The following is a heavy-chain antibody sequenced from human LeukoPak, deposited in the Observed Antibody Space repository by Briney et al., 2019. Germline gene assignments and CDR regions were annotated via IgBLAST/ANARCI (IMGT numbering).Heavy chain of an antibody. Sequence: GGSLRLSCAASGFTFSIYGMHWVRQAPGKGLEWVAFIRYDESNKYYADSVKGRFTISRDNSKSTLYLQMSSLRAEDTAVYYCAEGSRGALNDYFDYWGQGTLVTVSS. CDR3: AEGSRGALNDYFDY. J-gene: IGHJ4*02. CDR1: GFTFSIYG. V-gene: IGHV3-30*02. D-gene: IGHD2-2*01. CDR2: IRYDESNK.